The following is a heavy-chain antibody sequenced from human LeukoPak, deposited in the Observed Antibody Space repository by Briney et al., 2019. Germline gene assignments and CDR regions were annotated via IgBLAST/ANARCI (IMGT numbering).Heavy chain of an antibody. Sequence: GRSLRLSCAVSGFTFRNYGMHWVRQAPGKGLEWVAVIWYDGSKQYYADSVRGRFTISRDDSKNTLYLQMNSLRAEDTAVYYCARVDSSSGWHRSVYWGQGTLVAVSS. CDR1: GFTFRNYG. D-gene: IGHD6-19*01. CDR2: IWYDGSKQ. V-gene: IGHV3-33*01. J-gene: IGHJ4*02. CDR3: ARVDSSSGWHRSVY.